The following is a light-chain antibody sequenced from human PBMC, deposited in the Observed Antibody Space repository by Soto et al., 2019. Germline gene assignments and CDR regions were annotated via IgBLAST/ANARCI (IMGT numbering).Light chain of an antibody. CDR2: FNN. CDR1: SSDIGSNT. Sequence: QSVLTQPPSASGTPGQGVTISGSGSSSDIGSNTVNWYQQLPGTAPKLLIYFNNQRPSGVPDRFSGSKSGTSASLAISGLQSEDEAQYYCAAWDDSLNGPVFGGGTKLTVL. V-gene: IGLV1-44*01. J-gene: IGLJ3*02. CDR3: AAWDDSLNGPV.